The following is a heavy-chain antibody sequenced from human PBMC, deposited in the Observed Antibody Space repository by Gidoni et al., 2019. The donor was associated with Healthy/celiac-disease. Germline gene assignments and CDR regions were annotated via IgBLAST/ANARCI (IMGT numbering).Heavy chain of an antibody. CDR2: ISWNSGSI. D-gene: IGHD3-10*01. Sequence: EVQLVESGGGLVQPGRSLRLSCAASGFPFDDYAMHWVRQAPGKGLEWVSGISWNSGSIGYADSVKGRFTISRDNAKNSLYLQMNSLRAEDTALYYCAKIAGGGYYYGMDVWGQGTTVTVSS. CDR1: GFPFDDYA. J-gene: IGHJ6*02. CDR3: AKIAGGGYYYGMDV. V-gene: IGHV3-9*01.